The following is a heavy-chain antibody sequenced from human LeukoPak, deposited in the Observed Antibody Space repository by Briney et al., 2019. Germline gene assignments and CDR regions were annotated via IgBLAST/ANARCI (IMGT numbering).Heavy chain of an antibody. CDR3: ARGHMGTRYYYCGMDV. V-gene: IGHV4-34*01. CDR1: GGSFSGYY. CDR2: SNHSRST. J-gene: IGHJ6*02. Sequence: SETLSLTCAVYGGSFSGYYWSGIRQPPGEGRGWIGESNHSRSTNYNPSVKSRVTISVDNSKNQFYLKLSSVTAEDTAVYYCARGHMGTRYYYCGMDVWGQGTTVTVSS. D-gene: IGHD4-23*01.